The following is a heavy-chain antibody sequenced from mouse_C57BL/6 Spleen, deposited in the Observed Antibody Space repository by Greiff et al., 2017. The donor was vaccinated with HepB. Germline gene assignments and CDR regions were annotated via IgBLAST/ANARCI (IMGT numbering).Heavy chain of an antibody. CDR3: ERQYGPNAMDY. Sequence: QVQLQQPGAELVKPGASVKLSCKASGYTFTSYWMQWVKQRPGQGLEWIGEIDPSDSYTNYNQKFKGKATLTVDTSSSTAYMQLSSLTSEDSAVYYCERQYGPNAMDYWGQGTSVTVSS. J-gene: IGHJ4*01. CDR1: GYTFTSYW. CDR2: IDPSDSYT. V-gene: IGHV1-50*01. D-gene: IGHD1-2*01.